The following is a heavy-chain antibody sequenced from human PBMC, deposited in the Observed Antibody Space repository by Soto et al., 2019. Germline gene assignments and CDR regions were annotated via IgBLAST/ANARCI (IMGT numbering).Heavy chain of an antibody. V-gene: IGHV6-1*01. CDR1: GDSVSSNSAT. CDR3: ARAMVRGVSAFDV. CDR2: TFYRSKWNN. D-gene: IGHD3-10*01. Sequence: SQTLSLTCAISGDSVSSNSATWNWIRQSPSRGLEWLGRTFYRSKWNNDYAVSVRSRITINSDTSKNQFSLQLNSVTPEDTAVYYCARAMVRGVSAFDVWGQGTMVTVSS. J-gene: IGHJ3*01.